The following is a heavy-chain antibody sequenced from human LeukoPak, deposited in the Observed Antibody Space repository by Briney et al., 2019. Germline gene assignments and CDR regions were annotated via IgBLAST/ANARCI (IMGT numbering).Heavy chain of an antibody. Sequence: SVKVSCKASGYTFTGYYMHWVRQAPGQGLEWMGGIIPIFGTANYAQKVQGRVTITTDESTTTAYMELSSLRSEDTAVYYCARARSPSSGYLLRDHNWFDPWGQGTLVTVSS. D-gene: IGHD3-22*01. CDR1: GYTFTGYY. V-gene: IGHV1-69*05. J-gene: IGHJ5*02. CDR3: ARARSPSSGYLLRDHNWFDP. CDR2: IIPIFGTA.